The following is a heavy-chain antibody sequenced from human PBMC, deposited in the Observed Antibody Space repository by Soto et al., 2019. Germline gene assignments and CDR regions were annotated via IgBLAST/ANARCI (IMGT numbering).Heavy chain of an antibody. CDR1: KFTFTSYW. Sequence: EVQLVDSGGGLVQPGGSLRLSCAASKFTFTSYWMHWVRQAPGKGLMWVSRINPDGSRTTYADSVKGRFTISRDNAKNTVFLQMNSLRVEDTAVYYCARVASGSYDWIDPWGQGSLVTVSS. CDR3: ARVASGSYDWIDP. D-gene: IGHD1-26*01. J-gene: IGHJ5*02. V-gene: IGHV3-74*01. CDR2: INPDGSRT.